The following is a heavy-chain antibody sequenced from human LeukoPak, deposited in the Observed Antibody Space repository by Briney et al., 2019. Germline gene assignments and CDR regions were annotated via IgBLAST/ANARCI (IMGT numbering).Heavy chain of an antibody. CDR1: GFSISSAYY. V-gene: IGHV4-38-2*02. Sequence: PSETLSLTCTVSGFSISSAYYWGWIRPPPGKGLEWIGSIYHSGSTYNNPSLKSRVTISVDTSKNQFSLKLSSVTAADTAVYYCLREDFGDNDGVGAIAFDIWGQGTMVTVSS. J-gene: IGHJ3*02. D-gene: IGHD4-17*01. CDR3: LREDFGDNDGVGAIAFDI. CDR2: IYHSGST.